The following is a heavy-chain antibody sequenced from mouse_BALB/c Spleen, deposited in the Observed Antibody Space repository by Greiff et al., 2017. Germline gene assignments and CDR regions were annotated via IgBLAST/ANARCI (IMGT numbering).Heavy chain of an antibody. CDR3: TRWGEDYYGSKWYFDV. V-gene: IGHV1-69*02. CDR2: IYPSDSYT. CDR1: GYTFTSYW. J-gene: IGHJ1*01. Sequence: QVQLQQPGAELVRPGASVKLSCKASGYTFTSYWINWVKQRPGQGLEWIGNIYPSDSYTHYNQKFKDKATLTVDKSSSTAYMQRSSPTSEDSAVYYCTRWGEDYYGSKWYFDVWGAGTTVTVSS. D-gene: IGHD1-1*01.